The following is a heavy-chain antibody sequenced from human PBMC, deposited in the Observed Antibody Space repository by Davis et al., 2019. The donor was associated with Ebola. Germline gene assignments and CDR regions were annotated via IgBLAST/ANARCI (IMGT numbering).Heavy chain of an antibody. CDR1: GGSISSSSYY. CDR2: IYYSGST. J-gene: IGHJ6*02. Sequence: SETLSLTCTVSGGSISSSSYYWGWIRQPPGKGLEWIGSIYYSGSTYYNPSLKSRVTISVDTSKNQFSLKLSSVTAADTAVYYCARLSMVRGSMDVWGQGTTVTVSS. V-gene: IGHV4-39*07. CDR3: ARLSMVRGSMDV. D-gene: IGHD3-10*01.